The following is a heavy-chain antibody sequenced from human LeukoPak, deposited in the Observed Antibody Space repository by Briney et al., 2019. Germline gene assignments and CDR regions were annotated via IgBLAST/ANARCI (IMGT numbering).Heavy chain of an antibody. Sequence: SETLSLTCTVSGGSISSSSYYWGWIRQPPGKGLEWIGSIYYSGSTYYNPSLKSRVTISVDTSKNQFSLKLSSVTAADTAVYYCARPPRHYSSSSGGIDYWGQGTLVTVSS. J-gene: IGHJ4*02. D-gene: IGHD6-6*01. V-gene: IGHV4-39*01. CDR3: ARPPRHYSSSSGGIDY. CDR2: IYYSGST. CDR1: GGSISSSSYY.